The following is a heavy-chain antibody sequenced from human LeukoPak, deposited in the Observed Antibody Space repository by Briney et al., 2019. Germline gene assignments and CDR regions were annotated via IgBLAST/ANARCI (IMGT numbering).Heavy chain of an antibody. CDR3: ATDRHTVTFVRWFDP. CDR1: GFTFNSYT. Sequence: GGSLRLSCAASGFTFNSYTMSWVRQAPGRGLEWVSTISGSGTKTYYADSVKGRFTISRDNSNNTLHLQMSDLRAVDTAVYYCATDRHTVTFVRWFDPWGQGTVVTVSS. V-gene: IGHV3-23*01. D-gene: IGHD4-17*01. CDR2: ISGSGTKT. J-gene: IGHJ5*02.